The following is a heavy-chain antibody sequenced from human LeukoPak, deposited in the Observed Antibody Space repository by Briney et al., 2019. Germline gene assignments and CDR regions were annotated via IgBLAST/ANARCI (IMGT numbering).Heavy chain of an antibody. Sequence: GGSLRLSCAASGFTFSSYWMHWVRQAPGKGLVWVSRINSDGSSTSYADSVKGRFTISRDNAKNTLYVQMNSLRAEDTAVYYCARYSSGWYFDYWGQGTLVTVSS. J-gene: IGHJ4*02. CDR1: GFTFSSYW. D-gene: IGHD6-19*01. CDR3: ARYSSGWYFDY. V-gene: IGHV3-74*01. CDR2: INSDGSST.